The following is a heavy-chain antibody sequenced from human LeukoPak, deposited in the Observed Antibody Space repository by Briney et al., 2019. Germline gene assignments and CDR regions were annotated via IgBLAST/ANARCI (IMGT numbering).Heavy chain of an antibody. CDR3: ARDHDHYYYGSALWPFAP. CDR2: MSAYNGNT. V-gene: IGHV1-18*01. J-gene: IGHJ5*02. D-gene: IGHD3-10*01. Sequence: ASVKVSCKASGYTFTSYGISWGRQAPGQGREGMGGMSAYNGNTNYSQKPQCRVTMTTDQSTSTAYMALRSLRSDDTAVYYCARDHDHYYYGSALWPFAPWGQGTLVTVSS. CDR1: GYTFTSYG.